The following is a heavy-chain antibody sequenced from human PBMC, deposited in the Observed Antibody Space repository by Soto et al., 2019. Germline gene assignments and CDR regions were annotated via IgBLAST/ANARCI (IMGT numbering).Heavy chain of an antibody. CDR3: ARHYYDLLTGHNWFDP. Sequence: SETMSVTCTVSGDSINSGGCYWSRINQHPGKGLEWIGYIYSSGSTNYSPSLRSRVTISVDTSKNQFSLNLSSVTAADTAFYYCARHYYDLLTGHNWFDPWGQGTLVTVSS. V-gene: IGHV4-31*03. CDR1: GDSINSGGCY. J-gene: IGHJ5*02. D-gene: IGHD3-9*01. CDR2: IYSSGST.